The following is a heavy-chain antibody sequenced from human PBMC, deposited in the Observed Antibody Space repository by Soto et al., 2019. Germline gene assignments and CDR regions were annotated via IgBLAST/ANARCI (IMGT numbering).Heavy chain of an antibody. Sequence: PGGSLRLSCAASGLTFSSHGMHWVRQAPGKGLEWVAVIWSDGSNEYYADSVKGRFTISRDNSKNTLYMQMSSLKVEDTAVYYCATDYSSTGYGLVYWGQGALVTVSS. D-gene: IGHD2-2*01. V-gene: IGHV3-33*01. CDR3: ATDYSSTGYGLVY. CDR2: IWSDGSNE. J-gene: IGHJ4*02. CDR1: GLTFSSHG.